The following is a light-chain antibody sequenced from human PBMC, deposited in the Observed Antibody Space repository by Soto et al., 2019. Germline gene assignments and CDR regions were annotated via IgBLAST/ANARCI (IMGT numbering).Light chain of an antibody. Sequence: QSALTQPASVSGSPGQSITISCTGARSDVGNYDYVSWYQQHPGKAPKLIMYTVSHRPSGVSSRFSGSKSGNTASLTISGLQAEDEAAYYCSSYTATNTLVVFGTGTKLTVL. CDR3: SSYTATNTLVV. CDR2: TVS. V-gene: IGLV2-14*01. J-gene: IGLJ1*01. CDR1: RSDVGNYDY.